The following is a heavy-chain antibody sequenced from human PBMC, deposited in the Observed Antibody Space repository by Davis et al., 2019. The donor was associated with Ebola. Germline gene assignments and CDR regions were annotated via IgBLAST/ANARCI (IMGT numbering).Heavy chain of an antibody. CDR2: IHSSGNT. Sequence: SETLSLTCSVSGDSISRYFWTWIRRPPGKGLEWVGYIHSSGNTNYNPSLKSRVTISVDTSKNQFSLKLSSVTAADTAAYYCARSTYGSTSSGANYYMDVWGKGTTVTVSS. V-gene: IGHV4-59*01. CDR1: GDSISRYF. CDR3: ARSTYGSTSSGANYYMDV. D-gene: IGHD4-23*01. J-gene: IGHJ6*03.